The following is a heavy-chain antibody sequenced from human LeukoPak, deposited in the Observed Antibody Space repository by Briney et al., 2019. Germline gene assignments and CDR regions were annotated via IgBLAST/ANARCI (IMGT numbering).Heavy chain of an antibody. V-gene: IGHV3-74*01. CDR1: GFTFRTYW. CDR2: INEDGSIT. CDR3: ATPDY. J-gene: IGHJ4*02. Sequence: AGGSLRLSCAVSGFTFRTYWMHWVRQVPGEGLVWVSRINEDGSITNYADSVKGRFSISRDNSKNTLYLQMNSLRAEDTAVYYCATPDYWGQGTLVTVSS.